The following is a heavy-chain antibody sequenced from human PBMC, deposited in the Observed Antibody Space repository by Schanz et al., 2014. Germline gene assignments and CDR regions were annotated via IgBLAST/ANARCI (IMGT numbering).Heavy chain of an antibody. Sequence: QIQLVQSGPEVKKPGATVKVSCKASGYIFINSGISWVRQAPGQGREWVGWISVYTGNTKYGQKVQGRVTMTADTTTTTAYMALRSLRSDDTAVYYCAKAECDNWTACDWRLDPWGQGTLVTVSS. CDR2: ISVYTGNT. J-gene: IGHJ5*02. D-gene: IGHD3-9*01. CDR1: GYIFINSG. CDR3: AKAECDNWTACDWRLDP. V-gene: IGHV1-18*01.